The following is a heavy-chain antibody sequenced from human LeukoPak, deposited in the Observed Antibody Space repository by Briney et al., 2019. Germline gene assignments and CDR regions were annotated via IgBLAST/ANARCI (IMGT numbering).Heavy chain of an antibody. CDR1: GGSISSYY. Sequence: PSETLSLTCTVSGGSISSYYWSWIRQPPGKGLEWIGYIYYSGSTNYNPSLKSRVTISVDTSKNQFSLKLSSVTAADTAVHYCAREGRDGYTIDYWGQGTLVTVSS. D-gene: IGHD5-24*01. CDR3: AREGRDGYTIDY. J-gene: IGHJ4*02. V-gene: IGHV4-59*01. CDR2: IYYSGST.